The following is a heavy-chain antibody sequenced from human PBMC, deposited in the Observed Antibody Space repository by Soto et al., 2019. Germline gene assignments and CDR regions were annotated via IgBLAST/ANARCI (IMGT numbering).Heavy chain of an antibody. J-gene: IGHJ6*02. Sequence: ASVKVSCKASGYTFTSYGISWLRQAPGQGLEWMGWISAYNGNTNYAQKLQGRVTMTTDTSTSTAYMELRSLRSDDTAVYYCARLHSGSYFSYYGMDVWGQGTTVTVSS. CDR2: ISAYNGNT. V-gene: IGHV1-18*01. D-gene: IGHD1-26*01. CDR3: ARLHSGSYFSYYGMDV. CDR1: GYTFTSYG.